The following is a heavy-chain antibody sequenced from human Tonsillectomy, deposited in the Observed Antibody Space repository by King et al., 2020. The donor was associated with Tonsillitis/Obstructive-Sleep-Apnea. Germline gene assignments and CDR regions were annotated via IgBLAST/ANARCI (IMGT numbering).Heavy chain of an antibody. D-gene: IGHD2-15*01. V-gene: IGHV4-59*01. Sequence: VQLQESGPGLVKPSETLSLTCSVSGGSIGSYFWNWIRQPPGKGLEGIAYIDYSGSANYNPSLQSRVTISVDTSKNQFSLKVGSVTAADTAVYYCARDPGYCSAGSCYPFYFDYWGQGALVTVSS. CDR2: IDYSGSA. CDR1: GGSIGSYF. J-gene: IGHJ4*02. CDR3: ARDPGYCSAGSCYPFYFDY.